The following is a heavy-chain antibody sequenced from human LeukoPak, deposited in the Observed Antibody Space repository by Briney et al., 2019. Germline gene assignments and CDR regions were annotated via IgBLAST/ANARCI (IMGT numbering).Heavy chain of an antibody. J-gene: IGHJ4*02. CDR3: ARDPYCSDGSCFPDY. D-gene: IGHD2-15*01. CDR1: GFAFSSYG. CDR2: MSYDGSNY. V-gene: IGHV3-30*03. Sequence: PGGSLRLPCAASGFAFSSYGMHWVRQAPGKGLEWVAVMSYDGSNYYYADSVKGRFTISRDNSKNMLYLQMSTLGAEDTAVYYCARDPYCSDGSCFPDYWGQGTLVTVSS.